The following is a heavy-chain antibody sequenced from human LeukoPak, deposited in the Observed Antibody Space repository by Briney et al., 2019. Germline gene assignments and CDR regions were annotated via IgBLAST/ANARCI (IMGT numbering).Heavy chain of an antibody. CDR3: ARGAGITTGYLDY. J-gene: IGHJ4*02. D-gene: IGHD4-11*01. CDR1: GVSISSGGYS. CDR2: IYHSGST. V-gene: IGHV4-30-2*01. Sequence: SETLSLTCAVSGVSISSGGYSWSWIRQPPGKGPEWIGYIYHSGSTYYNPTLKSRVTISVDRSKNQFSLKLSSVTAADTAVYYCARGAGITTGYLDYWGQGTLVTVSS.